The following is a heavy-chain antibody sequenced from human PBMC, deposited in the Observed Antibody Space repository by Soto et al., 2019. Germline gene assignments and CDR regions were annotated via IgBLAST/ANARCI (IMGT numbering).Heavy chain of an antibody. CDR2: IIPIFDTT. CDR3: XXXXXXXXXXXXXXDLPYYYYXXDV. Sequence: QVQLVQSGAEVKKPGSSVKVSCRASGGTFSSYAISWVRQAPGQGLQWMGGIIPIFDTTNYAQKFQGRVTISADEYTRTAXXXXSSLRSEDTAVYYXXXXXXXXXXXXXXXDLPYYYYXXDVWGXXTT. CDR1: GGTFSSYA. V-gene: IGHV1-69*01. J-gene: IGHJ6*02.